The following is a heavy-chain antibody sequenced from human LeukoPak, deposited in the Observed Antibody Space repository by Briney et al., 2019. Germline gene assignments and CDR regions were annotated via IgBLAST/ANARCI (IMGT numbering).Heavy chain of an antibody. Sequence: PSETLSLTCTVSGGSISSYYWSWIRQPPGKGLEWIGYIYYSGSTNYNPSLKSRVTISVDTSKNQFSLKLSSVTAADTAVYYCASRGHSSGWYFFDYWGQGTLVTVSS. J-gene: IGHJ4*02. CDR1: GGSISSYY. V-gene: IGHV4-59*08. CDR3: ASRGHSSGWYFFDY. D-gene: IGHD6-19*01. CDR2: IYYSGST.